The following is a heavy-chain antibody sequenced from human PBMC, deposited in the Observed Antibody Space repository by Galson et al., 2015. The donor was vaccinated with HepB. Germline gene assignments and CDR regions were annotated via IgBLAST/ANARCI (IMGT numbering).Heavy chain of an antibody. CDR2: IYYSGGST. J-gene: IGHJ4*02. D-gene: IGHD6-13*01. CDR1: GGSISSSSYY. CDR3: ARVTSAAAGKIYYFDY. V-gene: IGHV4-39*01. Sequence: ETLSLTCTVSGGSISSSSYYWGWIRQPPGKGLEWIGSIYYSGGSTYYNPSLKSRVTISVDTSKNQFSLKLSSVTAADTAAYYCARVTSAAAGKIYYFDYWGQGTLVTASS.